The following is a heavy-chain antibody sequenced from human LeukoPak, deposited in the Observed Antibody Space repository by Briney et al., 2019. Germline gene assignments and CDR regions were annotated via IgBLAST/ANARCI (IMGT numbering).Heavy chain of an antibody. CDR1: GGSIRSSYYY. V-gene: IGHV4-61*01. Sequence: SETLSLTCTVSGGSIRSSYYYWGWIRQPPGKGLEWIGYIYYSGSTNYNPSLKSRVTISVDTSKNQFSLKLSSVTAADTAVYYCARDPSSSGWYNWFDPWGQGTLVTVSS. CDR2: IYYSGST. D-gene: IGHD6-19*01. J-gene: IGHJ5*02. CDR3: ARDPSSSGWYNWFDP.